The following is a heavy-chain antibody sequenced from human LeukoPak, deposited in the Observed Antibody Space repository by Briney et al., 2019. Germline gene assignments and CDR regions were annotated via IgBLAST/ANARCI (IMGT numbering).Heavy chain of an antibody. CDR1: GDSITTNSYW. V-gene: IGHV4-39*01. Sequence: SETLSLTCSISGDSITTNSYWWGWIRQSPGKGLEWIGSIYSSGNSYYNPSLKTRATISPDTSKNQYSLRLTSVTAAYTAKYYCARRGIWDLQIGNWFDPWGQGILVIVSS. J-gene: IGHJ5*02. D-gene: IGHD3-16*01. CDR2: IYSSGNS. CDR3: ARRGIWDLQIGNWFDP.